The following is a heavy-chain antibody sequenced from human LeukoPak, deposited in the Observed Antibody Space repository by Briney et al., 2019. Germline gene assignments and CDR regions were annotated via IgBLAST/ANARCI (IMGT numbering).Heavy chain of an antibody. CDR3: ARAQGWERPLDY. Sequence: GASVKVSCKASGYTFTAYYIYWVRQAPGQGLGWMGWIIPNSGGTKYAQKFQGRVNMTRDTSISTAYLELSRLTSDDTAVYYCARAQGWERPLDYWGQGTLVTVSS. D-gene: IGHD1-1*01. J-gene: IGHJ4*02. CDR2: IIPNSGGT. CDR1: GYTFTAYY. V-gene: IGHV1-2*02.